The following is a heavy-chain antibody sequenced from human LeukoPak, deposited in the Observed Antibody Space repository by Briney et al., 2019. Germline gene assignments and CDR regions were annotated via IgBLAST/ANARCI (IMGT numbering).Heavy chain of an antibody. Sequence: PGGSLRLSCAASGFMFRSYSMNWVRQAPGKGLEWVSYISSSSSSIYYADSVKGRFTISRDNAKNSLYLQMNSLRAEDTAVYYCARPFGRHGDYENYYFDYWGQGTLVTVSS. D-gene: IGHD4-17*01. J-gene: IGHJ4*02. CDR2: ISSSSSSI. V-gene: IGHV3-48*01. CDR3: ARPFGRHGDYENYYFDY. CDR1: GFMFRSYS.